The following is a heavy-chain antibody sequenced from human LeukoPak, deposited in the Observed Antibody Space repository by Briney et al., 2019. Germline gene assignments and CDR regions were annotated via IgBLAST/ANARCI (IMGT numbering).Heavy chain of an antibody. CDR2: ISGYNGDT. D-gene: IGHD5-18*01. Sequence: ASVKVSCKTSGYTFTDYGITWVRQAPGQGLEWMGWISGYNGDTNYARKLQGRVTMTTDTSTSTAYMELRSLRSDDTAVYYCARATLSGGYSYGDYWGQGTMVTVSS. CDR3: ARATLSGGYSYGDY. J-gene: IGHJ4*02. CDR1: GYTFTDYG. V-gene: IGHV1-18*01.